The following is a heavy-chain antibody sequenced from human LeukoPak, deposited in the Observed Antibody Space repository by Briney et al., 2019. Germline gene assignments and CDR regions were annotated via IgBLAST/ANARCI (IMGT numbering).Heavy chain of an antibody. CDR3: ARDKEVVDPPAFDI. J-gene: IGHJ3*02. D-gene: IGHD3-22*01. Sequence: SETLSLTCTVSGGSISSYYWSWIRQPPGKGLEWIGYIYYSGSTNYNPSLKSRVTISVDTSKNQFSLKLSSVTAADTAVYYCARDKEVVDPPAFDIWGQGTMVTVSS. CDR1: GGSISSYY. CDR2: IYYSGST. V-gene: IGHV4-59*01.